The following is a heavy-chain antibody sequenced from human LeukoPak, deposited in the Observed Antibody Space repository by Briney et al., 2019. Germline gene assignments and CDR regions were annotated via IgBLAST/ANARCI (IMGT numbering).Heavy chain of an antibody. Sequence: ASVKVSCKASGYTFTSYYIHWVRQAPGQGLEWMGTIRPSGGSPSYAQNLQGRVTMTSDMSTSTGYMELSRLRSDDTAVYYCAREGGNRGYFDYWGQGTLVTVSS. D-gene: IGHD4-23*01. CDR2: IRPSGGSP. J-gene: IGHJ4*02. V-gene: IGHV1-46*04. CDR1: GYTFTSYY. CDR3: AREGGNRGYFDY.